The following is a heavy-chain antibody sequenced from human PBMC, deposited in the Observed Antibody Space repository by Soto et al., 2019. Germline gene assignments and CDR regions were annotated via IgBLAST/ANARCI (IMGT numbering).Heavy chain of an antibody. CDR3: ARGRRWGQSVKGLDS. Sequence: QVLLQQWGAGLLKPSETLSLTCAVSGGSFSGYYWTWIRQAPGKGLEWIGEINHSGTTNYNPSLKSRVAVSVDTSKTQFSLKLTSVTAADTCVYYCARGRRWGQSVKGLDSWGQGTLVTVSS. CDR2: INHSGTT. CDR1: GGSFSGYY. V-gene: IGHV4-34*01. J-gene: IGHJ4*02. D-gene: IGHD3-16*01.